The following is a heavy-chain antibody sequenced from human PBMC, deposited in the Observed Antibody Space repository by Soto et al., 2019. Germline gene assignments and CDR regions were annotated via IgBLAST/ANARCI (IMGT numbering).Heavy chain of an antibody. J-gene: IGHJ4*02. V-gene: IGHV3-33*01. Sequence: GGSLRLSCAASGFTFSSYGMHWVRQVPGKGLEWVAVIWYDGSNKYYADSVKGRFTISRDNSKNTLYLQMNSLRAEDTAVYYCARDVSHDDYDILTGYYRYFDYWGQGTLVTVSS. CDR2: IWYDGSNK. CDR1: GFTFSSYG. CDR3: ARDVSHDDYDILTGYYRYFDY. D-gene: IGHD3-9*01.